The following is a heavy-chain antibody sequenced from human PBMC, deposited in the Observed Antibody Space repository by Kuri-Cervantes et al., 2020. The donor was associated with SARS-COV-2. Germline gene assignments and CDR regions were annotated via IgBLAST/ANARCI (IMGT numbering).Heavy chain of an antibody. CDR3: ARDTVMITFGGVIVYPDY. Sequence: SQTLSLTGAVSGYSISSGYYWGWIRQTPGKGLEWIGSIYHSVSTYYNRSLKSRVTISVDTSKNQFSLKLSSLTDADTAVYYCARDTVMITFGGVIVYPDYWGQGTLVTVSS. V-gene: IGHV4-38-2*02. CDR2: IYHSVST. D-gene: IGHD3-16*01. CDR1: GYSISSGYY. J-gene: IGHJ4*02.